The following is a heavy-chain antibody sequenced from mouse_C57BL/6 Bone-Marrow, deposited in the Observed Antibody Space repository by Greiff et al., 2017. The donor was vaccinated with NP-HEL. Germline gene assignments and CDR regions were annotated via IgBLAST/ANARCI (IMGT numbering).Heavy chain of an antibody. D-gene: IGHD1-1*01. CDR3: ARWGYGSSYWYFDV. CDR2: IDPSDSYT. V-gene: IGHV1-50*01. J-gene: IGHJ1*03. CDR1: GYTFTSYW. Sequence: QVQLQQPGAELVKPGASVKLSCKASGYTFTSYWMQWVKQRPGQGLEWIGEIDPSDSYTNYHQKFKGKATLTVDTSSSTAYMQLGSLTAEDSAVYYCARWGYGSSYWYFDVWGTGTTVTVSS.